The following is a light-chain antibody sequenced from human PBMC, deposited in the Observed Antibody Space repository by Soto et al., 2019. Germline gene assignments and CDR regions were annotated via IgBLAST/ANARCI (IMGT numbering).Light chain of an antibody. CDR1: QGISTY. CDR2: AAS. V-gene: IGKV1-9*01. Sequence: DIQLTQAPSFLSASVGDRVTITCRASQGISTYLAWYQQKPGRAPNLLIYAASTLQSEVPSRFSGSGSGTEFTLTISSLQPEDFATYYGQQLNTFPITFGQGTRLEIK. CDR3: QQLNTFPIT. J-gene: IGKJ5*01.